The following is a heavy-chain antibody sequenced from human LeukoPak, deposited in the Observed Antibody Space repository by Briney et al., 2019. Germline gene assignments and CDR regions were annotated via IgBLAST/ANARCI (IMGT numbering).Heavy chain of an antibody. CDR2: ISSSGSTI. J-gene: IGHJ3*02. V-gene: IGHV3-11*01. CDR3: ARDPVPCLGYCSSTSCYCDDAFDI. D-gene: IGHD2-2*01. Sequence: PGGSPRLSCAASGFTFSDYYMSWIRQAPGKGLEWVSYISSSGSTIYYADSVKGRFTISRDNAKNSLYLQMNSLRAEDTAVYYCARDPVPCLGYCSSTSCYCDDAFDIWGQGTMVTVSS. CDR1: GFTFSDYY.